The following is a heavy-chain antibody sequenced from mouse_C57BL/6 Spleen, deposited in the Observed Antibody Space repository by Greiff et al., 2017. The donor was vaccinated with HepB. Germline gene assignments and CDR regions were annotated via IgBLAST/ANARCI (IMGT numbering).Heavy chain of an antibody. CDR3: ARGDYDGYYLFDY. CDR1: GFTFSDYY. CDR2: INYDGSSS. J-gene: IGHJ2*01. D-gene: IGHD2-3*01. Sequence: EVNVVESEGGLVQPGRSMKLSCTASGFTFSDYYMAWVRQVPEKGLEWVANINYDGSSSYYLDSLKSRFIISRDNAKNILYLQMSSLKSEDTATYYCARGDYDGYYLFDYWGQGTTLTVSS. V-gene: IGHV5-16*01.